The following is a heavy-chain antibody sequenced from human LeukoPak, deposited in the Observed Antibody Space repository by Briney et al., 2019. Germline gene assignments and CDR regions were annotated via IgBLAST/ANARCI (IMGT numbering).Heavy chain of an antibody. CDR2: IIPIFGTT. V-gene: IGHV1-69*13. CDR1: GYTFTSYG. CDR3: ATESDYGYYYYMDV. J-gene: IGHJ6*03. Sequence: EASVKASCKASGYTFTSYGINWVRQAPGQGLEWMGGIIPIFGTTNYAHRFQGRVTITADESTSTAYMELNSLKSEDTAVYYCATESDYGYYYYMDVWGKGTTVTISS. D-gene: IGHD4-17*01.